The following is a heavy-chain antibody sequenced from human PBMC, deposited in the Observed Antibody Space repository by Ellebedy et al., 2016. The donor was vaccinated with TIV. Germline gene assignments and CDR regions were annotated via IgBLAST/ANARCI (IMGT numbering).Heavy chain of an antibody. CDR1: GFTLSSYA. CDR2: ISGSGGTT. J-gene: IGHJ2*01. V-gene: IGHV3-23*01. Sequence: GESLKISXAASGFTLSSYAMTWVRQAPGKGLEWVSAISGSGGTTYYADSVKGRFTISRDNSKNTLYLQMNSLRAEDTAVYFCASSIPAAPCYFDLWGRGTLVTFS. CDR3: ASSIPAAPCYFDL. D-gene: IGHD6-13*01.